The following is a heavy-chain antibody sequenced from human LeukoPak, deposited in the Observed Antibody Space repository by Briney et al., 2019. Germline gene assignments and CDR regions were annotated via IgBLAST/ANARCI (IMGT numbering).Heavy chain of an antibody. V-gene: IGHV4-59*01. CDR3: ARDKRVDTPMALYYFDY. CDR2: IYYSGST. Sequence: SETLSLTCTVSGGXISSYYCSWIRQPPGKGLEWIGYIYYSGSTNYNPSLKSRVTISVDTSKNQFSLKLSSVTAADTAVYYCARDKRVDTPMALYYFDYWGQGTLVTVSS. J-gene: IGHJ4*02. D-gene: IGHD5-18*01. CDR1: GGXISSYY.